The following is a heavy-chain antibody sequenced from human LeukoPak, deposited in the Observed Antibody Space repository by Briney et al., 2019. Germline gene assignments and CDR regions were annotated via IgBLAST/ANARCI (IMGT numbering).Heavy chain of an antibody. CDR3: AREVYHYDSSGSLARWGGYYYMDV. V-gene: IGHV3-7*01. CDR2: INQDGSEK. Sequence: GGSLRLSCAASGFTLSSYAMTWVRQAPGKGLEWVANINQDGSEKYYVDSVNGRFTISRDNAKSSLYLQMNSLRAEDTAIYYCAREVYHYDSSGSLARWGGYYYMDVWGKGTTVSVSS. CDR1: GFTLSSYA. D-gene: IGHD3-22*01. J-gene: IGHJ6*03.